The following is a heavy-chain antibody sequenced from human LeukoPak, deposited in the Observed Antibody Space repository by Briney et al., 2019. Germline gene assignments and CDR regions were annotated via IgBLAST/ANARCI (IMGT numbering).Heavy chain of an antibody. D-gene: IGHD3-16*01. Sequence: GGSLRLSCAASGFTFSNAWMSWLRQAPGKGLEGVGRIKSKTDDVTTDYAAPVKGRFTIPRDDSKNTAYLQMNSLKTEDTAAYYRTRDLGVTKGESFDIWGQGTMVTVSS. CDR2: IKSKTDDVTT. V-gene: IGHV3-15*01. CDR3: TRDLGVTKGESFDI. CDR1: GFTFSNAW. J-gene: IGHJ3*02.